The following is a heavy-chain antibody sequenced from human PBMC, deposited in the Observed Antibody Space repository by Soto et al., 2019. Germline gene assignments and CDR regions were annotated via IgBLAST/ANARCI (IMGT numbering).Heavy chain of an antibody. CDR2: IYYSGST. CDR1: GGSISSSSYY. CDR3: ATTYYYDSSGYYPRGYYSTVWTS. Sequence: SETLSLTCTVSGGSISSSSYYWGWIRQPPGKGLEWIGSIYYSGSTYYNPSLKSRVTISVDTSKNQFSLKLSSVTAADTAVYYCATTYYYDSSGYYPRGYYSTVWTSGAKGPRSPSP. J-gene: IGHJ6*02. V-gene: IGHV4-39*01. D-gene: IGHD3-22*01.